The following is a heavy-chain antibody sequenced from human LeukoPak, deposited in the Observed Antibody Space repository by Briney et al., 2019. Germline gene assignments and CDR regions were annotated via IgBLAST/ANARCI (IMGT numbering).Heavy chain of an antibody. CDR2: IYPSGGST. V-gene: IGHV1-46*01. D-gene: IGHD4-17*01. Sequence: ASVKDSCKASGYTFTSYYMHWVRQAPGQGLEWMGIIYPSGGSTSYAQKLPGRVTMTRDTSTSTVYMELSSLRSEDTAVYYCARLPATVTTAPPFDYWGQGTLVTVSS. CDR3: ARLPATVTTAPPFDY. CDR1: GYTFTSYY. J-gene: IGHJ4*02.